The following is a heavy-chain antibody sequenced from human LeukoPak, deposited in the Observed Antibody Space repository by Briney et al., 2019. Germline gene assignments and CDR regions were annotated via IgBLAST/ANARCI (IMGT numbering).Heavy chain of an antibody. J-gene: IGHJ5*02. V-gene: IGHV4-31*03. CDR2: IYYSGST. D-gene: IGHD3-9*01. Sequence: SETLSLTCTVSGGSISSGGYYWSWIRQHPGKGLEWIGYIYYSGSTHYNPSLKSRVTISVDTSKNQFSLKLSSVTAADTAVYYCARSDYDILTGYSPFDPWGQGTLVTVSS. CDR1: GGSISSGGYY. CDR3: ARSDYDILTGYSPFDP.